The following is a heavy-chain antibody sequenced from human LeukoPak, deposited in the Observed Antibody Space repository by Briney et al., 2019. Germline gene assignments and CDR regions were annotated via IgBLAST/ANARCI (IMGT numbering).Heavy chain of an antibody. CDR3: ARDYSSGWDDAFDI. Sequence: GGSLRLSCAASGFTFSSYEMNWVRQAPGKGLEWVSYISSSGSTIYYADSVKGRFTISRDNAKNSLYPQMNSLRADDTAVYYCARDYSSGWDDAFDIWGQGTMVTVSS. J-gene: IGHJ3*02. CDR1: GFTFSSYE. D-gene: IGHD6-19*01. CDR2: ISSSGSTI. V-gene: IGHV3-48*03.